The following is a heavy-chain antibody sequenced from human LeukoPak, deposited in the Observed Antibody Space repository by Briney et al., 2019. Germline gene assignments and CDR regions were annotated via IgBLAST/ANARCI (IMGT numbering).Heavy chain of an antibody. Sequence: SETLSLTCTVSGGSISSYYWSWIRQPPGKGLEWIGYIYCSGSTNYNPSLKSRVTISVDTSKNQFSLKLSSVTAADTAVYYCARAFAGIAVAGTGWFDPWGQGTLVTVSS. V-gene: IGHV4-59*01. CDR3: ARAFAGIAVAGTGWFDP. CDR1: GGSISSYY. D-gene: IGHD6-19*01. CDR2: IYCSGST. J-gene: IGHJ5*02.